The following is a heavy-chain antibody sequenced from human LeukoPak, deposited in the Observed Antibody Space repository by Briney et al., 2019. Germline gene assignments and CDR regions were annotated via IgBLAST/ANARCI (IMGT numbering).Heavy chain of an antibody. Sequence: PSETLSLTCTVSGGSISSYYWSWIRQPAGKGLEWIGHIYTSGSTNYNPSLKSRVTMSVDTSKNQFSLKLSSVTAADTAVYYCARDVSYYDSSGYYSVWNYWGQGTLVTVSS. J-gene: IGHJ4*02. D-gene: IGHD3-22*01. V-gene: IGHV4-4*07. CDR2: IYTSGST. CDR1: GGSISSYY. CDR3: ARDVSYYDSSGYYSVWNY.